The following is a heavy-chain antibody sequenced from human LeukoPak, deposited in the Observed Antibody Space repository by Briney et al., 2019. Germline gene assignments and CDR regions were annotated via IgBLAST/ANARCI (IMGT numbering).Heavy chain of an antibody. CDR3: ARPPNARPQEGFGY. J-gene: IGHJ4*02. CDR2: IGIDSGNT. V-gene: IGHV3-48*01. CDR1: GFTFSDYS. Sequence: GGSLRLSCAASGFTFSDYSMNWVRQAPGKGLEWISYIGIDSGNTNYADSVKGRFTISGDKAKSSLYLQMNSLRAEDTAVYYCARPPNARPQEGFGYWGQGTLVTVSS.